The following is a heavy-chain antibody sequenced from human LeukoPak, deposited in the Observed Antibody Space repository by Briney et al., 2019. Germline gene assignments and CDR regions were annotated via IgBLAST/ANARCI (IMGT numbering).Heavy chain of an antibody. CDR1: GFTFSSYE. Sequence: PGGSLRLSCAASGFTFSSYEMNWVRQAPGKGLEWVSYISSSGSTIYYADSVKGRFTISRDNSKNTLYLQMNSLRAEDTAVYYCAKDATPYGYSGYESDYWGQGTLVTVSS. V-gene: IGHV3-48*03. CDR3: AKDATPYGYSGYESDY. J-gene: IGHJ4*02. D-gene: IGHD5-12*01. CDR2: ISSSGSTI.